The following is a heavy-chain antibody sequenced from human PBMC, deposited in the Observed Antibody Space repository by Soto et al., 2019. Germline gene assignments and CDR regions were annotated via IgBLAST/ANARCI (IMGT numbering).Heavy chain of an antibody. V-gene: IGHV1-69*02. D-gene: IGHD3-10*01. Sequence: QVQLVQSGAEVKKPGSSVKVSCKASGGTFSSYSISWVRQAPGQGLEWMGRIIPILGIANYAQKFQGRVTIIADKSTSTAYMELSSLRSEDTAVYYCASSSRVLLDYWGQGTLVTVSS. CDR1: GGTFSSYS. CDR2: IIPILGIA. CDR3: ASSSRVLLDY. J-gene: IGHJ4*02.